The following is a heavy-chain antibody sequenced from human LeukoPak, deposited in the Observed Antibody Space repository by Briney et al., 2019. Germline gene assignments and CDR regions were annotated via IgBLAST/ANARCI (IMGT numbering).Heavy chain of an antibody. CDR3: ARGATFRGTYYMDV. V-gene: IGHV4-59*01. D-gene: IGHD3-10*01. J-gene: IGHJ6*03. CDR1: GGSISSYY. CDR2: IYYSGST. Sequence: SETLSLTCTVSGGSISSYYWSWIRRPPGKGLEWIGYIYYSGSTNYNPSLKSRVTISVDTSKNQFSLKLSSVTAADTAVYYCARGATFRGTYYMDVWGKGTTVTVSS.